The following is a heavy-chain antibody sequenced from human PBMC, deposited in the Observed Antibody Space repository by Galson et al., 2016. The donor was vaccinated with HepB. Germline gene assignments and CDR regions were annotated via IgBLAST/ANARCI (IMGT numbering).Heavy chain of an antibody. CDR2: ISYDGSKK. J-gene: IGHJ6*02. Sequence: SLRLSCAASQFTFRNYAMHWVRQAPGNGLEWVSVISYDGSKKYYAESVQGRLTISRDNSKNTLYLQMNSLRAEDTAVYYCAKVVEPGYYNYYGMDVWGQGTTVTVSS. CDR1: QFTFRNYA. D-gene: IGHD4-11*01. CDR3: AKVVEPGYYNYYGMDV. V-gene: IGHV3-30*18.